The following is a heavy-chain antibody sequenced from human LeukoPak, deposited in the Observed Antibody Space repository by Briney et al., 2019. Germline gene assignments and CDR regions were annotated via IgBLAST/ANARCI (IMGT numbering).Heavy chain of an antibody. Sequence: PGGSLRLSCAASGFTVSSNYMSWVRQAPGKGLEWVSVIYSGGSTYYADSVKGRFTISRDNSKNTLYLQMNSLRAEDTAVYYCASRPLITMVREDWGQGTLVTVSS. J-gene: IGHJ4*02. CDR1: GFTVSSNY. V-gene: IGHV3-66*01. CDR3: ASRPLITMVRED. D-gene: IGHD3-10*01. CDR2: IYSGGST.